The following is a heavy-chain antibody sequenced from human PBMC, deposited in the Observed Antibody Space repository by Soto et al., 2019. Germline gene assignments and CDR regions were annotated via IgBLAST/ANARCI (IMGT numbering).Heavy chain of an antibody. CDR2: ITPIFRPT. V-gene: IGHV1-69*18. Sequence: VQLVQSGAEVKEPGSSVKVSCKASGGTFSNYAITWVRQAPGQGLEWMGKITPIFRPTEYAHTFQGRITVTADESTSTAELELTSLRSEATAVYYCAITGRGDYGYSYYFDSWGRGSLVTVSS. D-gene: IGHD4-17*01. CDR1: GGTFSNYA. J-gene: IGHJ4*02. CDR3: AITGRGDYGYSYYFDS.